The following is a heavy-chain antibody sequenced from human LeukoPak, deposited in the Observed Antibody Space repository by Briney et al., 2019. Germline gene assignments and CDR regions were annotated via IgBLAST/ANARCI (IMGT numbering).Heavy chain of an antibody. CDR3: ARDGVPIRYCSGGSCPGNWFDP. CDR2: ISSSSSYI. J-gene: IGHJ5*02. V-gene: IGHV3-21*01. D-gene: IGHD2-15*01. Sequence: GGSLRLSCAASGFTFSSYSMNWVRQAPGKGLEWVSSISSSSSYIYYADSVKGRFTISRDNAKNSLYLQMNSLRAEDTAVYYCARDGVPIRYCSGGSCPGNWFDPWGQGTLVTVSS. CDR1: GFTFSSYS.